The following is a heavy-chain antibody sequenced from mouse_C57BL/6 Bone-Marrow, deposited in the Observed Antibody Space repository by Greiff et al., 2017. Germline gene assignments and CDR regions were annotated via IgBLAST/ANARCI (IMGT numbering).Heavy chain of an antibody. CDR2: IDPSDSYT. Sequence: VQVQQPGAELVMPGASVKLSCKASGYTFTSYWMHWVKQRPGQGLEWIGEIDPSDSYTNYNQKFKGKSTLTVDKSSSTAYMQLSSLTSEDSAVYYCARDWYFDYWGQGTTLTVSS. CDR3: ARDWYFDY. V-gene: IGHV1-69*01. J-gene: IGHJ2*01. CDR1: GYTFTSYW. D-gene: IGHD4-1*01.